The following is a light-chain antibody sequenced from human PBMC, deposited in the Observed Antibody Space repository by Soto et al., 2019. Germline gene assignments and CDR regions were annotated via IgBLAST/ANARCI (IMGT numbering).Light chain of an antibody. CDR2: EVS. Sequence: QSALTQPASVSGSPGQSITISCTGTSSDVGGYNYVSWYQQHPGKAPKLMIYEVSNRPSGVSNRFSGSKSGNTASLTISGPQAEDGADYYCSSYTSSSTWVFGGGTKLTVL. J-gene: IGLJ3*02. V-gene: IGLV2-14*01. CDR1: SSDVGGYNY. CDR3: SSYTSSSTWV.